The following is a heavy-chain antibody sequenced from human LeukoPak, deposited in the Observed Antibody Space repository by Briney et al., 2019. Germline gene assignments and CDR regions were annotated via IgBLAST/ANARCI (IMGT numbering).Heavy chain of an antibody. CDR2: INHSGST. Sequence: SETLSLTCAVYGGSFSGYYWSWIRQPPGKGLEWIGEINHSGSTNYNPSLKSRVTISVDTSKNQFSLKLSSVTAADTAVYYCASSPAYYYYGMDVWGQGTTVTVSS. CDR1: GGSFSGYY. CDR3: ASSPAYYYYGMDV. J-gene: IGHJ6*02. D-gene: IGHD2-2*01. V-gene: IGHV4-34*01.